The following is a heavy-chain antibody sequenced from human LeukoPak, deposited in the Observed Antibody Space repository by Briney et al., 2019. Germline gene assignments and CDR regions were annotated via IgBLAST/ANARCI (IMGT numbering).Heavy chain of an antibody. CDR3: ARESSNTMIVVVTYYYYYMDV. J-gene: IGHJ6*03. CDR2: ISSSSSYI. Sequence: PGGSLRLSCAASGFTFSSYWMNWVRQAPGKGLEWVSSISSSSSYIYYADSVKGRFTISRDNAKSSLYLQMNSLRAEDTAVYYCARESSNTMIVVVTYYYYYMDVWGKGTTVTVSS. D-gene: IGHD3-22*01. V-gene: IGHV3-21*01. CDR1: GFTFSSYW.